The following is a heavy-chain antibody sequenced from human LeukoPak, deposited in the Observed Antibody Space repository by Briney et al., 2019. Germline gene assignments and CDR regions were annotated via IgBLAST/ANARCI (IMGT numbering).Heavy chain of an antibody. V-gene: IGHV4-4*07. CDR2: FYHSGTT. Sequence: SETLSLTCTVSGGSITTSYWSWIRQPAGKGLEWIGRFYHSGTTNYNPSLRSRVTMSVDTSKNQFSLKLNSVSAADTAVYYCARDQGVQTSLAYWGQGTLVTVSS. CDR1: GGSITTSY. CDR3: ARDQGVQTSLAY. D-gene: IGHD2-8*01. J-gene: IGHJ4*02.